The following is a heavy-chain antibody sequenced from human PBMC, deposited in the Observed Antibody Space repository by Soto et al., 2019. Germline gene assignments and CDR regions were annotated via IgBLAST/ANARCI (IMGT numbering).Heavy chain of an antibody. Sequence: PSETLSLTCTVSGGSVSSGSYYWSWIRQPPGKGLEWIGYIYYSGSTNYNPSPKSRVTISVDTSKNQFSLKLSSVTAADTAVYYCARHEYSSSWYLRYYFDYWGQGTLVTVSS. CDR2: IYYSGST. CDR1: GGSVSSGSYY. D-gene: IGHD6-13*01. J-gene: IGHJ4*02. V-gene: IGHV4-61*01. CDR3: ARHEYSSSWYLRYYFDY.